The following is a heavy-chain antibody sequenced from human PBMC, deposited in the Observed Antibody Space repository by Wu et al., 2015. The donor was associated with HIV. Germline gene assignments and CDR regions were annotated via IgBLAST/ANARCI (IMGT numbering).Heavy chain of an antibody. V-gene: IGHV1-18*01. CDR1: GYIFSDYG. CDR2: ISARNGNT. J-gene: IGHJ4*02. D-gene: IGHD1-26*01. Sequence: PGASVRVACKASGYIFSDYGINWVRQAPGQGLEWMGWISARNGNTRYGQKFQGRVTMTTDTSSSTAYMELRSLKSDDTAVYYCARAEWEVLPVLFDYWGQGTLVTVSS. CDR3: ARAEWEVLPVLFDY.